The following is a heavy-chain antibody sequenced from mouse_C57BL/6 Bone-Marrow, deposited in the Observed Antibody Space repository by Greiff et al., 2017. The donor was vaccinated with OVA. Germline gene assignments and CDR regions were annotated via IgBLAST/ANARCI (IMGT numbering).Heavy chain of an antibody. Sequence: VQLQQSGPGLVKPSQSLSLTCSVPGYSITSGYYWNWIRQFPGNKLEWMGYISYDGSNNYNPSLKNRISITRDTSKNQFFLKLNSVTTEDTATYYCARGYGNYGGYAMDYWGQGTSVTVSS. J-gene: IGHJ4*01. CDR2: ISYDGSN. CDR3: ARGYGNYGGYAMDY. V-gene: IGHV3-6*01. CDR1: GYSITSGYY. D-gene: IGHD2-10*02.